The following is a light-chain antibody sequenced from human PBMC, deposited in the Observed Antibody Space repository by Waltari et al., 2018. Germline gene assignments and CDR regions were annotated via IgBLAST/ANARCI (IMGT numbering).Light chain of an antibody. V-gene: IGKV3-20*01. CDR1: QTVRTTY. CDR3: QQYDISPLT. CDR2: GAS. J-gene: IGKJ4*01. Sequence: EIVLTQSPGTLSLSPGERATLSCRASQTVRTTYLAWYQQKPGQATTLLIYGASSRATGIPDRFSGSGSGTDFSLTISRLEPEDFAVYYCQQYDISPLTFGGGTKVEIK.